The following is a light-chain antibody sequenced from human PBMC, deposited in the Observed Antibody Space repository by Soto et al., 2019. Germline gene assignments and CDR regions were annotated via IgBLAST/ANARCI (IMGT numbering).Light chain of an antibody. CDR3: QQYKTYSRT. V-gene: IGKV1-5*03. CDR2: KAS. Sequence: DIQMTQSPSTLSESVGDRVTITCRASQSISPCLACYQQKPGKAPKGLIYKASSLETGVPSRFSGSGSGTEFTLTISSLQPDDFATYYCQQYKTYSRTFGQGTKLEIK. J-gene: IGKJ2*01. CDR1: QSISPC.